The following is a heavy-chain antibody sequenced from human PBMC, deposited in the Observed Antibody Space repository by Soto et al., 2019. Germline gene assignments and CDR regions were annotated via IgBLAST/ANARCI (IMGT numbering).Heavy chain of an antibody. Sequence: PSETLSLTCTVSGGSISSYYWSWIRQPPGKGLEWIGYIYYSGSTNYNPSLKSRVTISVDTSKNQFSLKLSSVTAADTAVYYCARLWDYDILTGYFNWFDHWGQGTLVTVSS. D-gene: IGHD3-9*01. CDR1: GGSISSYY. V-gene: IGHV4-59*08. J-gene: IGHJ5*02. CDR3: ARLWDYDILTGYFNWFDH. CDR2: IYYSGST.